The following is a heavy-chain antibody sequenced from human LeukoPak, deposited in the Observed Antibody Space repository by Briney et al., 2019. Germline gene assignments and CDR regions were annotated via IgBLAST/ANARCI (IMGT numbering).Heavy chain of an antibody. J-gene: IGHJ4*02. CDR3: ARADEAVAGTAPFDY. V-gene: IGHV5-51*01. CDR2: IYPGDSDT. CDR1: GYSFTSYW. Sequence: GESLKISCKGSGYSFTSYWIGWVRQMPGKGLEWMGIIYPGDSDTRYSPSFQGQVTISADKSISTAYLQWSSLKASDTAMYYCARADEAVAGTAPFDYWGQGTLVTVSS. D-gene: IGHD6-19*01.